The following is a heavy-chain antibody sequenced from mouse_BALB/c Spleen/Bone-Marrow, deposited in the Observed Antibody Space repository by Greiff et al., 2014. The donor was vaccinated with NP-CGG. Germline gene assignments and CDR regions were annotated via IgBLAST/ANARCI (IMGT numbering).Heavy chain of an antibody. D-gene: IGHD1-1*01. CDR3: ARILLRSYAMDY. CDR2: ISYSGST. V-gene: IGHV3-8*02. CDR1: GDSITSGY. J-gene: IGHJ4*01. Sequence: VQLQQSGPSLVKPSQTLSLTCSVTGDSITSGYRNWIRKFPGNKLEYMGYISYSGSTYYNPSLKSRISITRDTSKNQYYLQLNSVTTDDTATYYCARILLRSYAMDYWGQGTSVTVSS.